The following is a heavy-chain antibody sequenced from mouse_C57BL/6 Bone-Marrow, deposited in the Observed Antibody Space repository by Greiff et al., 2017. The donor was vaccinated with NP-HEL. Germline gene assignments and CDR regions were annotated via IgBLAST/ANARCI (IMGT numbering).Heavy chain of an antibody. CDR3: LITTVVDWYFDV. CDR2: INPYNGGT. Sequence: VQLQQSGPVLVKPGASVKMSCKASGYTFTDYYMNWVKQSHGKSLEWIGVINPYNGGTSYNQKFKGKATLTVDKSSSTAYMELNSLTSEDSAVYYCLITTVVDWYFDVWGTGTTVTVSS. V-gene: IGHV1-19*01. CDR1: GYTFTDYY. D-gene: IGHD1-1*01. J-gene: IGHJ1*03.